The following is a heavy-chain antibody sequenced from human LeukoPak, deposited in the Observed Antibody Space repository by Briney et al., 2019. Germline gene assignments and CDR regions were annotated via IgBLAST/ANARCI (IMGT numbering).Heavy chain of an antibody. V-gene: IGHV4-34*01. D-gene: IGHD2-2*01. Sequence: SETLSLTCAVYGGSFSGYYWSWIRQPPGKGLEWIGEINHSGSTNYNPSLKSRATISVDTSKNQFSLKLSSVTAADTAVYYCARAPAAMGLDYWGQGTLVTVSS. J-gene: IGHJ4*02. CDR1: GGSFSGYY. CDR3: ARAPAAMGLDY. CDR2: INHSGST.